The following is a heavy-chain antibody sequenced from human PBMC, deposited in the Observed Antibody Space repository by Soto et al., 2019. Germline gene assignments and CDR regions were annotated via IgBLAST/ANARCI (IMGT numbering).Heavy chain of an antibody. V-gene: IGHV4-59*12. J-gene: IGHJ5*02. D-gene: IGHD1-7*01. CDR1: GGSISSYY. Sequence: SETLSLTCTVSGGSISSYYWSWIRQPPGKGLEWIGYVYYSGSTNYNPSLKSRVTISADKSISTAYLQWSSLKASDTAMYYCARYLTGTWNWFDPWGQGTLVTVSS. CDR2: VYYSGST. CDR3: ARYLTGTWNWFDP.